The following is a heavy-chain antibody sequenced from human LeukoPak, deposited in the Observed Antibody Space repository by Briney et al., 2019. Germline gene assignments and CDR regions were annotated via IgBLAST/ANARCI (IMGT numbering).Heavy chain of an antibody. CDR1: GYSFTSYW. V-gene: IGHV5-10-1*01. D-gene: IGHD6-19*01. J-gene: IGHJ4*02. Sequence: KHGESLKISCKGSGYSFTSYWISWVRQMPGKGLEWMGRIDLRDSYTTYSPPFQGHVTISADKSISTAYLQSSSLKASDTAMYYCARPSSGWYVLDYWGQGTLVTVSS. CDR2: IDLRDSYT. CDR3: ARPSSGWYVLDY.